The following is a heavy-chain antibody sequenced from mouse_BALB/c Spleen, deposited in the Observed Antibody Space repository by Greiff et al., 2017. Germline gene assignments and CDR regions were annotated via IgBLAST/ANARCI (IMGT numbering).Heavy chain of an antibody. D-gene: IGHD2-3*01. CDR3: AREGGDGYKFAY. CDR1: GFNIKDYY. Sequence: VQLQQSGAELVRSGASVKLSCTASGFNIKDYYMHWVKQRPEQGLEWIGWIDPENGDTEYAPKFQGKATMTVDKSSSTAYMELARLTSEDSAIYYCAREGGDGYKFAYWGQGTLVTVSA. V-gene: IGHV14-4*02. CDR2: IDPENGDT. J-gene: IGHJ3*01.